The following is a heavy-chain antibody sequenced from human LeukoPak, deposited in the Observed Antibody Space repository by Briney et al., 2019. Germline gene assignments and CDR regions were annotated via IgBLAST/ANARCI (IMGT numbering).Heavy chain of an antibody. D-gene: IGHD3-16*01. CDR3: ARERGTVPFGRSRYYYYYMDV. J-gene: IGHJ6*03. V-gene: IGHV4-34*01. CDR2: INHSGST. CDR1: GGSFSGYY. Sequence: NPSETLSLTCAVYGGSFSGYYWSWIRQPPGKRLEWIGEINHSGSTNYNPSLKSRVTISVDTSKNQFSLKLSSVTAADTAVYYCARERGTVPFGRSRYYYYYMDVWGKGTTVTISS.